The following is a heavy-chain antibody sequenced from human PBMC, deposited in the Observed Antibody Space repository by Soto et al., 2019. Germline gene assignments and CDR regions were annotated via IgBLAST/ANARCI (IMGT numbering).Heavy chain of an antibody. CDR1: GFTFDDYA. CDR2: ISWNSGSI. V-gene: IGHV3-9*01. J-gene: IGHJ3*02. D-gene: IGHD6-19*01. Sequence: EVQLVESGGGLVQPGRSLRLSCAASGFTFDDYAMHWVRQAPGKGLEWVSGISWNSGSIGYADSVKGRFTISRDNAKNSLYLQMNSLRAEDTALYYCAKDIVHSSGWIRAFDIWGQGTMVTVSS. CDR3: AKDIVHSSGWIRAFDI.